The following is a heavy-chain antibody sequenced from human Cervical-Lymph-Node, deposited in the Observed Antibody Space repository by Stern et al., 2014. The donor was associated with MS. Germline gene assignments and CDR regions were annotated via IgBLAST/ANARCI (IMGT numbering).Heavy chain of an antibody. CDR3: PHSLIRLGELSSPPIDS. J-gene: IGHJ4*02. CDR1: GFSLNSLGVG. D-gene: IGHD3-16*02. CDR2: IYWDDDK. Sequence: QVTLRESGPTLVKPTQTLTLTCTFSGFSLNSLGVGVGWIRQPPGKALEWLALIYWDDDKRYSPSLKSRLTITKGTFQDHAGLTMTNGDGVDTAKFYLPHSLIRLGELSSPPIDSWGQGTLVTVSS. V-gene: IGHV2-5*02.